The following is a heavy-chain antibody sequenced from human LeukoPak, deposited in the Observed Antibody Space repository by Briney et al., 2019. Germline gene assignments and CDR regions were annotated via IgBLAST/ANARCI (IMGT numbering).Heavy chain of an antibody. CDR2: IYYTGTT. J-gene: IGHJ3*01. CDR1: GGSISGTYY. CDR3: ARRWVYDKRAFDA. Sequence: SETLSLTCTVSGGSISGTYYWSWLRQPPGKGLEWIGYIYYTGTTDSNPSLKSRVTISLDTSKNQFSLNLSSVTAADTAVYYCARRWVYDKRAFDAWGQGTMVTVSS. V-gene: IGHV4-59*08. D-gene: IGHD3-16*01.